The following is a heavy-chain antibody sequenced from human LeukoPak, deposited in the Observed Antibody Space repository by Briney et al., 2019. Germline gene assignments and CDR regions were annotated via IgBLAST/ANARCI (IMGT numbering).Heavy chain of an antibody. CDR3: ARQGTTVSTNFDL. Sequence: SETLSLTCAVSGYSISSGYYWGWIRQPPGKGLEWIGSIYHSGSTYYNPSLKSRVTISVDTSKNQFSLKLSSVTAADTAVYYCARQGTTVSTNFDLWGRGTLVTVSS. V-gene: IGHV4-38-2*01. J-gene: IGHJ2*01. CDR1: GYSISSGYY. D-gene: IGHD4-11*01. CDR2: IYHSGST.